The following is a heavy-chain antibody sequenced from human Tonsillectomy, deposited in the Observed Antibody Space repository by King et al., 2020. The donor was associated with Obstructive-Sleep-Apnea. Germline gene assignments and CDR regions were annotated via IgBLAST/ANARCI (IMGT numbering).Heavy chain of an antibody. Sequence: QLVQSGGGLVQPGGSLRLTCAASGLTVSSKYMRWVRQAPGKGLEWVSLINSGGSTYYVDPVKGRVTIPRHNSKNTLYLQMNGLRVEDTAIYYCARGGHYYDSCEYYGTDAFDIWGQGTMVTVSS. D-gene: IGHD3-22*01. CDR3: ARGGHYYDSCEYYGTDAFDI. V-gene: IGHV3-53*04. CDR2: INSGGST. CDR1: GLTVSSKY. J-gene: IGHJ3*02.